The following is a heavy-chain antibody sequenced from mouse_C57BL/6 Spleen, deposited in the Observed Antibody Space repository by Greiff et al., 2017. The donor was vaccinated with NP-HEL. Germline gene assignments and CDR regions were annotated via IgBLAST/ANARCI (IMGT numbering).Heavy chain of an antibody. D-gene: IGHD2-5*01. J-gene: IGHJ3*01. CDR3: TTEDYSNYGFAY. CDR2: IDPEDGDT. Sequence: EVQLQQSGAELVRPGASVTLSCTASGFNIKDYYMHWVKQRPEQGLEWIGRIDPEDGDTEYAPKFQGKATMTADTSSNTAYLQLSSLTSEDTAVYYCTTEDYSNYGFAYWGQGTLVTVSA. V-gene: IGHV14-1*01. CDR1: GFNIKDYY.